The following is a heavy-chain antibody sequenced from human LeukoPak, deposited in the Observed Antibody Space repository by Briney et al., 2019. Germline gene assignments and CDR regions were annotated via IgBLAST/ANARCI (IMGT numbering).Heavy chain of an antibody. J-gene: IGHJ4*02. CDR1: GLTFSNYW. CDR3: ARDFWGAYRVDYFDY. Sequence: GRTLRLSCAASGLTFSNYWMSWVPRASGKGQEWVANIKQDGSEIYYVDSVRGRFTISRDNAKKSLYLQMNSLRAEDTAIYYCARDFWGAYRVDYFDYWGQGTLVTVSS. CDR2: IKQDGSEI. V-gene: IGHV3-7*01. D-gene: IGHD3-3*01.